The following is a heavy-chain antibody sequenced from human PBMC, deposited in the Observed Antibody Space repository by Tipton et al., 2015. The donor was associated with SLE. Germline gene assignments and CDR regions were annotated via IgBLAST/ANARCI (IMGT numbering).Heavy chain of an antibody. D-gene: IGHD7-27*01. V-gene: IGHV4-34*01. CDR1: GGSFSGYY. J-gene: IGHJ3*01. CDR2: INHSGST. Sequence: TLSLTCAVYGGSFSGYYWSWIRQPPGKGLEWIGEINHSGSTNYNPSLKSLVTISVDTTKNQFSLKLSSVTAADTAVYYCARPQANWGLKNDAFDLWGQGPMVTVSS. CDR3: ARPQANWGLKNDAFDL.